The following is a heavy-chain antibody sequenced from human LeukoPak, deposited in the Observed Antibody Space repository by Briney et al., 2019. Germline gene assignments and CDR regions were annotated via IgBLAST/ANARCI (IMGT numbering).Heavy chain of an antibody. D-gene: IGHD3-16*02. CDR1: GGSVSSDSYY. Sequence: SETLSLTCTVSGGSVSSDSYYWRWIRQPPRNGLEWIGYIYYTGSTNYNPSLMRRVTISVDVSKNQSSLKLTSVTAADAAVYYCGTKGPRRCYFDYWGQGTLVAVSS. J-gene: IGHJ4*02. CDR2: IYYTGST. V-gene: IGHV4-61*01. CDR3: GTKGPRRCYFDY.